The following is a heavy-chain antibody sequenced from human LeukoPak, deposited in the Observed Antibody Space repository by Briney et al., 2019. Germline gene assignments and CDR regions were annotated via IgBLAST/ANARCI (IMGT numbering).Heavy chain of an antibody. J-gene: IGHJ5*02. V-gene: IGHV4-4*09. CDR3: ARQFGTRIDP. CDR1: GASISSYS. Sequence: PSETLSLTCSVSGASISSYSWTWIRQPPGERLEWIGSILADASTNYNASLKIRLTISVDTSKNHLSLRLISVTAADTAVFYCARQFGTRIDPWGQGTLVTVSS. D-gene: IGHD3-10*01. CDR2: ILADAST.